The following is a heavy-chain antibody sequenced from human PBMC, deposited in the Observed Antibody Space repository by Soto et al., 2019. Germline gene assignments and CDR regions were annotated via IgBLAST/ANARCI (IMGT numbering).Heavy chain of an antibody. CDR3: ARGGTVVTPDWYFDL. J-gene: IGHJ2*01. D-gene: IGHD2-21*02. CDR1: GYTFTSYY. Sequence: QVQLVQSGAEVKKPGASVKVSCKASGYTFTSYYMHWVRQAPGQGLEWMGIINPSGGSTSYAQKFQGRVTMTRDTSTSAVYMELSSLRSEDTAVYYCARGGTVVTPDWYFDLWGRGTLVTVSS. CDR2: INPSGGST. V-gene: IGHV1-46*01.